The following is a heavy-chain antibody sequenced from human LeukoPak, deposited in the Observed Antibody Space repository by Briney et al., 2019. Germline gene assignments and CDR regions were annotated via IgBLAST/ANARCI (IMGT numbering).Heavy chain of an antibody. V-gene: IGHV3-33*01. CDR1: GFTFSSYG. J-gene: IGHJ6*02. CDR3: ARETSYCSRTSCYSYGMDV. Sequence: GGSLRLSCAASGFTFSSYGMHWVRQAPGKGLEWVAVIWYDGSNKYYADSVKGRFTISRDNSKNTLYLQMNSLRAEDTAVYYCARETSYCSRTSCYSYGMDVWGQGTTVTVSS. CDR2: IWYDGSNK. D-gene: IGHD2-2*01.